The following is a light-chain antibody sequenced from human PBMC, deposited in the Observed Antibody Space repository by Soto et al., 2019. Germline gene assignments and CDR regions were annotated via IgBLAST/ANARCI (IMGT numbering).Light chain of an antibody. J-gene: IGLJ2*01. CDR1: SSDVGGYNY. CDR3: SSFTSSNTLV. CDR2: EVS. Sequence: QSALTQPASVPGSPGQSITISCTGTSSDVGGYNYVSWYQQYPGKVPKLMIYEVSSRPSGVSNRFSGSKSDNTASLTISGLQAEDEADYYCSSFTSSNTLVFGEGTKLTVL. V-gene: IGLV2-14*01.